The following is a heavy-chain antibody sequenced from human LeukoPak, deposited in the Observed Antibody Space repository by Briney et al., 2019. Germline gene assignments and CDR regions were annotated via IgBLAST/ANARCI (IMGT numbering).Heavy chain of an antibody. CDR1: GFTVSSNY. CDR3: AKNRGDAYNTFDC. V-gene: IGHV3-53*01. J-gene: IGHJ4*02. Sequence: GGSLRLSCAASGFTVSSNYMSWVRQAPGKGLEWASSIHGGDNTFYADSVKGRFTISRDNSKNTLYLQVNSLRAEDTAVYYCAKNRGDAYNTFDCWGQGTLLTVSS. CDR2: IHGGDNT. D-gene: IGHD5-24*01.